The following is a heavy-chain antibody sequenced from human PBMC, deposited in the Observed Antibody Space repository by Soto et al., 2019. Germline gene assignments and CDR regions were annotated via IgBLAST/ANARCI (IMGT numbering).Heavy chain of an antibody. CDR3: ASHSSGWYEENYFDY. V-gene: IGHV1-46*01. Sequence: ASVKVACKASGYTFTSYDMHWVRQAPGQGLEWMGIINPSGGSTSYAQKFQGRVTMTRDTSTSTVYMELSSLRSEDTAVYYCASHSSGWYEENYFDYWGQGTLVTVSS. CDR1: GYTFTSYD. D-gene: IGHD6-19*01. J-gene: IGHJ4*02. CDR2: INPSGGST.